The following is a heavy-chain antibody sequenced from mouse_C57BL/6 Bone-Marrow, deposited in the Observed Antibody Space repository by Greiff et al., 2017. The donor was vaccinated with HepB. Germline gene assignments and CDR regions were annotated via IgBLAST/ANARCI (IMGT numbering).Heavy chain of an antibody. CDR1: GFTFSDYY. Sequence: EVKLVESGGGLVQPGGSLKLSCAASGFTFSDYYMYWVRQTPEKRLEWVAYISNGGGSTYYPDTVKGRFTISRDNAKNTLYLQMSRLKSEDTAMYYGASYYYGSSYGNFEVGGTGTTVTVSS. V-gene: IGHV5-12*01. J-gene: IGHJ1*03. CDR3: ASYYYGSSYGNFEV. CDR2: ISNGGGST. D-gene: IGHD1-1*01.